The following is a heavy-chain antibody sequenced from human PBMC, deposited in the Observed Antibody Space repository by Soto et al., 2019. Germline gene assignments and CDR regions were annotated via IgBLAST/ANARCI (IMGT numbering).Heavy chain of an antibody. CDR2: ISSSSSYI. Sequence: GGSLRLSCAASGFTFSSYSMNLVRQAPGKGLEWVSSISSSSSYIYYADSVKGRFTISRDNAKNSLYLQMNSLRAEDTAVYYCARDPREIAAAGTVFDYWGQGTLVTVSS. V-gene: IGHV3-21*01. CDR3: ARDPREIAAAGTVFDY. J-gene: IGHJ4*02. CDR1: GFTFSSYS. D-gene: IGHD6-13*01.